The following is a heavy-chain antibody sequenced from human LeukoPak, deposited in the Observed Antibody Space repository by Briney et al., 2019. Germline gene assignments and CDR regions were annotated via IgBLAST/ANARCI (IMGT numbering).Heavy chain of an antibody. J-gene: IGHJ4*02. CDR1: GFTFSSYD. CDR2: IGTAGDT. D-gene: IGHD6-19*01. V-gene: IGHV3-13*01. Sequence: GGSLRLSCAASGFTFSSYDMPWVRQATGKGLEWVSAIGTAGDTYYPGSVKGRFTISRENAKNSLYLQMNSLRAGDTAVYYCARGDIAVAGLYYFDYWGQGTLVTVSS. CDR3: ARGDIAVAGLYYFDY.